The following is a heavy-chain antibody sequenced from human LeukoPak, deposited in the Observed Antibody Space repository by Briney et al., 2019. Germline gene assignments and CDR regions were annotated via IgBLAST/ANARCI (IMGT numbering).Heavy chain of an antibody. CDR2: IRSKAYGGTT. V-gene: IGHV3-49*04. CDR3: TREGCSGGSCQVDY. D-gene: IGHD2-15*01. J-gene: IGHJ4*02. Sequence: GRSLRLSCTASGFTFGDYAMSWVRQAPGKGLEWVGFIRSKAYGGTTEYAASVKGRFTISRDDSKSIAYLQMNSLKTEDTAVYYCTREGCSGGSCQVDYWGQGTLVTVSS. CDR1: GFTFGDYA.